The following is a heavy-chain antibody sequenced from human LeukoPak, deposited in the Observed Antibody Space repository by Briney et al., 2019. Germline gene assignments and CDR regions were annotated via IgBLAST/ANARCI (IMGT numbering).Heavy chain of an antibody. Sequence: ASVKVSCKASGYTFTSYDINWVRQATGQGLEWMGWMNPNSGNTGYAQKFQGRVTMTRNTSISTAYMELSSLRSEDTAVYYCARILYYYDSSGYYSGYFDYWGQGTLVTVSS. CDR2: MNPNSGNT. CDR1: GYTFTSYD. D-gene: IGHD3-22*01. J-gene: IGHJ4*02. CDR3: ARILYYYDSSGYYSGYFDY. V-gene: IGHV1-8*01.